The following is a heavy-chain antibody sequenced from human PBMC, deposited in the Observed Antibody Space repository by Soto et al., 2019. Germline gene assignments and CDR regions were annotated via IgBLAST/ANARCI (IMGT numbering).Heavy chain of an antibody. Sequence: SETLSLTCTVSGDSISTRSNYWGWIRQPPGKGLEWIGSIYYSGGTYYNPSLKSRVTISVDTSKNQFSLKLSSVTAADTAVYYCARVHYYGSVTGSGIPDYYYYGMDVWGQGTTVTVSS. D-gene: IGHD3-10*01. CDR3: ARVHYYGSVTGSGIPDYYYYGMDV. J-gene: IGHJ6*02. CDR1: GDSISTRSNY. V-gene: IGHV4-39*07. CDR2: IYYSGGT.